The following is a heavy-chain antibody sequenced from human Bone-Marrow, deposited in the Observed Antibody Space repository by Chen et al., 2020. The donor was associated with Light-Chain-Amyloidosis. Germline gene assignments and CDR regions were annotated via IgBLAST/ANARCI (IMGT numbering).Heavy chain of an antibody. Sequence: KGSAQGLLRLPETLSLTCLFPVASFVGNYWGWFRQPPGKGLEWIGYIYYSGSTNYNPSLKSRVTISVDTSKNQFSLKLSSVTAADTAVYYCARERYYGSGKGWFDPWGQGTLVTVSS. D-gene: IGHD3-10*01. CDR2: IYYSGST. CDR1: VASFVGNY. V-gene: IGHV4-59*01. J-gene: IGHJ5*02. CDR3: ARERYYGSGKGWFDP.